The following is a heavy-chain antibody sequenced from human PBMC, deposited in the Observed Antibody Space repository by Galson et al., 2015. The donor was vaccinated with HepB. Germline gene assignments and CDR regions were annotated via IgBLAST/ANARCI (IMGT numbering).Heavy chain of an antibody. V-gene: IGHV3-21*01. CDR1: GLTFYRYN. J-gene: IGHJ4*02. CDR3: ARGSHCGGYICYFDY. CDR2: ISSGSSYI. D-gene: IGHD2-21*01. Sequence: SLRLSCAASGLTFYRYNVNWVRQAPGKGLEWVASISSGSSYIYYADSVKGRFTISRDNTKNSVSLQMNSLRAEDTAVYYCARGSHCGGYICYFDYWGQGTLVTVSS.